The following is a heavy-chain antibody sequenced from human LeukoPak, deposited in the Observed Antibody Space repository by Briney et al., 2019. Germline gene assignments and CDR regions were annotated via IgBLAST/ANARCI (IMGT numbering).Heavy chain of an antibody. Sequence: GGSLRLSCAASGFTFSDYYMSWIRQAPGKGLEWVSYISSSGSTIYYADSVKGRFTISRDNAKNSLYLQMDSLRAEGTAVYYCARDWWQQLVDYWGQGTLVTVSS. J-gene: IGHJ4*02. CDR3: ARDWWQQLVDY. CDR1: GFTFSDYY. D-gene: IGHD6-13*01. V-gene: IGHV3-11*01. CDR2: ISSSGSTI.